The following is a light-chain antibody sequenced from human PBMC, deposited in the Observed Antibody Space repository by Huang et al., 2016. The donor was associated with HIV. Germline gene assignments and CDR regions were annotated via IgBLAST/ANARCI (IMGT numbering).Light chain of an antibody. Sequence: EIIMTQSPVTLSVSPGETDSLSCRASASVGSNSAWYQQKPGQAPSLRIFGASKRAIGIPARFSGSGSGTEFTLTITSLQSEDFAVYYCQQYDAPPTTFGPGTKVDLK. J-gene: IGKJ3*01. CDR3: QQYDAPPTT. CDR1: ASVGSN. V-gene: IGKV3-15*01. CDR2: GAS.